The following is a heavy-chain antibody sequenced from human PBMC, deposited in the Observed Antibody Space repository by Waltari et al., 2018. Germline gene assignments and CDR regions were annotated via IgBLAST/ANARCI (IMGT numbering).Heavy chain of an antibody. CDR3: ARWGPGAFDI. J-gene: IGHJ3*02. CDR2: ILYTDTTVT. V-gene: IGHV4-59*13. D-gene: IGHD7-27*01. CDR1: GDSLKNYY. Sequence: VQLQESGPGPVTSSETLSLSCSVSGDSLKNYYWTWVRQPPGKGLEYIGYILYTDTTVTHYSPSVRGRATILLDMSKNEVYLRLTSMTAADTAVDFCARWGPGAFDIWGRETLVTASS.